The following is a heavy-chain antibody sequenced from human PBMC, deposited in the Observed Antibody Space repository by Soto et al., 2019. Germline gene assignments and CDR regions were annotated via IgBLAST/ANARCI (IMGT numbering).Heavy chain of an antibody. D-gene: IGHD6-13*01. CDR1: GYTFTGYY. J-gene: IGHJ5*02. CDR2: INPNSGGT. CDR3: ARDRNPGYSSSWYDGNWFDP. V-gene: IGHV1-2*04. Sequence: QVQLVQSGAEVKKPGASVKVSCKASGYTFTGYYMHWVRQAPGQGLEWMGWINPNSGGTNYAQKFQGWVTMTRDTSVSTAYMELSRLRSDDTAVYYCARDRNPGYSSSWYDGNWFDPWGQGTLVTVSS.